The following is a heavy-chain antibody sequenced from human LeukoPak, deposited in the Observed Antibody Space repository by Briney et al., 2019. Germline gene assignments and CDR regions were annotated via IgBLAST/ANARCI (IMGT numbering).Heavy chain of an antibody. J-gene: IGHJ3*02. V-gene: IGHV1-69*04. CDR1: GGTFSSYA. CDR2: IIPILGIA. Sequence: SVKVSCKASGGTFSSYAISWVRQAPGQGLEWMGRIIPILGIANYAQKFQGRVTITADKSTSTAYMELSSLRSEDTAVYYCARDSPLDAFDIWGQGTMVTVSS. CDR3: ARDSPLDAFDI.